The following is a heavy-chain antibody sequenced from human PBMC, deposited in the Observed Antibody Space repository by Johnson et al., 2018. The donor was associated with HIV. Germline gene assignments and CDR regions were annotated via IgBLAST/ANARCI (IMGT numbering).Heavy chain of an antibody. CDR3: AKAWELLGRRAALDI. CDR2: ISYDGSNK. J-gene: IGHJ3*02. D-gene: IGHD1-26*01. CDR1: GFSFSSYG. V-gene: IGHV3-30*18. Sequence: VESGGGVVQPGRSLRLSCAASGFSFSSYGMHWVRQAPGKGLEWVEVISYDGSNKYYVDSVKGRFTISRDNSKNTLYLQMESLRVEDTAIYYCAKAWELLGRRAALDIWGQGTMVTVSS.